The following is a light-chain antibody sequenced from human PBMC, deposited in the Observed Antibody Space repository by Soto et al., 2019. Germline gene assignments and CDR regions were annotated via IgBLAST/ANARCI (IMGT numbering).Light chain of an antibody. Sequence: EIGMTQSPATLSLSSGERATLSCRASQSVNSNLAWYQQKAGQAPRLLIYGTSTRATGIPARFSGSGSGTDFTLTISSLQFEDFAVYYCQQYNNWPRTFGQGTKVDIK. V-gene: IGKV3-15*01. J-gene: IGKJ1*01. CDR2: GTS. CDR1: QSVNSN. CDR3: QQYNNWPRT.